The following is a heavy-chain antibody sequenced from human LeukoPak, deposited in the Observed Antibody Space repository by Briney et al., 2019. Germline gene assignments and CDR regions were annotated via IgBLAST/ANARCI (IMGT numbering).Heavy chain of an antibody. CDR3: AKSRAQYDSGYVDY. CDR1: GGTFSSYA. CDR2: IIPILGIA. D-gene: IGHD3-22*01. V-gene: IGHV1-69*04. Sequence: GASVKVSCKASGGTFSSYAISWVRQAPGQGLEWMGRIIPILGIANYAQKFQGRVTITADKSTSTAYMELSSLRSEDTAVYYCAKSRAQYDSGYVDYWGQGTLVTVSS. J-gene: IGHJ4*02.